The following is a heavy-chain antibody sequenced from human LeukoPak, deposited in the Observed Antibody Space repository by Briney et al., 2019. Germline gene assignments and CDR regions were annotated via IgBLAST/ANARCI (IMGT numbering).Heavy chain of an antibody. CDR2: ISWNSGSI. CDR3: AKGDWDDFDY. CDR1: GFTFDDCS. V-gene: IGHV3-9*01. J-gene: IGHJ4*02. D-gene: IGHD3-9*01. Sequence: GRSLRLSCAASGFTFDDCSMHWVRQAPGKGLEWVSGISWNSGSIGYADSVKGRFTISRDNAKNSLYLQMNSLRAEDTALYYCAKGDWDDFDYWGQGTLVTVSS.